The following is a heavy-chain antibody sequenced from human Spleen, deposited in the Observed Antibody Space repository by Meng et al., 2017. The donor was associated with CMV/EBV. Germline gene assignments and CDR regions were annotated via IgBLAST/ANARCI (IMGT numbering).Heavy chain of an antibody. J-gene: IGHJ4*02. CDR1: GGSISGGGYY. CDR2: IYYSGST. Sequence: TVSGGSISGGGYYWSWIRQHPGKGLEWIGYIYYSGSTYYNPSLKSRVTISVDTSKNQFSLKLSSVTAADTAVYYCARFNYYDSSGDYWGQGTLITVS. D-gene: IGHD3-22*01. CDR3: ARFNYYDSSGDY. V-gene: IGHV4-31*03.